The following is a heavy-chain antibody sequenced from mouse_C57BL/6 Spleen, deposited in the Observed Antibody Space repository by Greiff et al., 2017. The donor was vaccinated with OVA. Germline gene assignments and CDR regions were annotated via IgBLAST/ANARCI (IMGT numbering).Heavy chain of an antibody. V-gene: IGHV1-50*01. Sequence: QVQLQQPGAELVKPGASVKLSCKASGYTFTSYWMQWVKQRPGQGLEWIGEIDPSDSYTNYNQKFKGKATLTVDTSSSTAYMQLSSLTSEDSAVYYCARKGVYYDYDGVDYWGQGTTRTVSS. D-gene: IGHD2-4*01. CDR3: ARKGVYYDYDGVDY. CDR1: GYTFTSYW. CDR2: IDPSDSYT. J-gene: IGHJ2*01.